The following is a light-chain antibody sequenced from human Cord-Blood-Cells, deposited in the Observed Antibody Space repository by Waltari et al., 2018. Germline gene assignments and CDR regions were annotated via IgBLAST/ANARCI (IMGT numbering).Light chain of an antibody. CDR3: SSYTSSSTLV. J-gene: IGLJ1*01. CDR2: DVS. V-gene: IGLV2-14*01. Sequence: QSALTLPASVSGSPGQSITISCTGTSSDVGGYNYVSWYQQHPGKAPKLMIYDVSNRPSGFSNRFSGSKSGNTASLTISGLQAEDEADYYCSSYTSSSTLVFGTGTKVTVL. CDR1: SSDVGGYNY.